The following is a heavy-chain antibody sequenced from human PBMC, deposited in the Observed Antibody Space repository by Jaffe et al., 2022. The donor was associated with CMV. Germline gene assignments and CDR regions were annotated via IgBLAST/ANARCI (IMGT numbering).Heavy chain of an antibody. Sequence: QVQLVESGGGLVKPGGSLRLSCAASGFTFSDYYMSWIRQAPGKGLEWVSYISSSGSTIYYADSVKGRFTISRDNAKNSLYLQMNSLRAEDTAVYYCARQPTQGVVVVAATRGGMDVWGQGTTVTVSS. V-gene: IGHV3-11*01. D-gene: IGHD2-15*01. CDR2: ISSSGSTI. CDR1: GFTFSDYY. CDR3: ARQPTQGVVVVAATRGGMDV. J-gene: IGHJ6*02.